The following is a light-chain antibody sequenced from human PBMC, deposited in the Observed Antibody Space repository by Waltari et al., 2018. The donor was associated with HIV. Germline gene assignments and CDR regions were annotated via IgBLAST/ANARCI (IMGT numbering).Light chain of an antibody. V-gene: IGKV3-20*01. CDR3: QQYDSSPLT. Sequence: EMVLTQSPGTLSLSPGERATLSCRASQSLSNTYLAWYQQRPGQAPRLLIFGASGRATGIPDRFSGSGSGTDFTLTISRLEPEDFAVYHCQQYDSSPLTFGGGTKVEIK. CDR2: GAS. J-gene: IGKJ4*01. CDR1: QSLSNTY.